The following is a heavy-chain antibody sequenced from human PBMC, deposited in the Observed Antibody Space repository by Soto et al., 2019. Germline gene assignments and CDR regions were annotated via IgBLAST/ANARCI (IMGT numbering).Heavy chain of an antibody. CDR2: ISWNSCRI. J-gene: IGHJ3*02. V-gene: IGHV3-9*01. D-gene: IGHD6-19*01. CDR3: ASKRYTTGWHTDDRDI. Sequence: EVQMVESGGGLVQPGRSLRLSCVASGFILDECAMHWVRQAPGKGLEWVSCISWNSCRIGYADFVQGRFTISRDNAKNSLYLQMDILRAEDTALYYCASKRYTTGWHTDDRDIWCQGTIVTVSS. CDR1: GFILDECA.